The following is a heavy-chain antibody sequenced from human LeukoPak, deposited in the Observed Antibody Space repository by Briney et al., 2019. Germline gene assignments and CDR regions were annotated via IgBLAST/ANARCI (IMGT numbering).Heavy chain of an antibody. V-gene: IGHV4-4*02. J-gene: IGHJ4*02. D-gene: IGHD2-15*01. CDR1: GGSISSTNW. Sequence: PSGTLSLTCAVSGGSISSTNWWSWVRPPPGKGLEWIGEIYHSGITNYNPSLKSRVIISVDKSKNQFSLRLSFMAAADTAVYYCARNRCSDNSCYLTFDYWGQGTLVTVSS. CDR3: ARNRCSDNSCYLTFDY. CDR2: IYHSGIT.